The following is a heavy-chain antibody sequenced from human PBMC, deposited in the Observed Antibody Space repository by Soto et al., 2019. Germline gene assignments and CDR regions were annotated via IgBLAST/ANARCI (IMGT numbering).Heavy chain of an antibody. CDR3: AKDTYSSSWYF. V-gene: IGHV3-23*01. CDR1: GFTFINYA. CDR2: ISNRGSDT. Sequence: GESLKISCAGSGFTFINYAMTWVRQAPGKGLEWVSSISNRGSDTYYVDSVKGRFTISRDNSKNTLYLQMNSLRAEDTAVYYCAKDTYSSSWYFWGQGTLVTVSS. J-gene: IGHJ4*02. D-gene: IGHD6-13*01.